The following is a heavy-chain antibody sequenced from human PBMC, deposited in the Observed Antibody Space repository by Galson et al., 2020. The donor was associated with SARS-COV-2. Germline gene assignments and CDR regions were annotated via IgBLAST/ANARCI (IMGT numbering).Heavy chain of an antibody. J-gene: IGHJ4*02. CDR2: IYHSGST. D-gene: IGHD3-9*01. CDR1: GGSVSGGSYY. Sequence: ASETLSLTCTVSGGSVSGGSYYWSWIRQPPGKGLEWIGYIYHSGSTNYNPSLKNRVTISVDTSKNQFSLKLSSVTAADTAVYYCAREHILTGYLYFFDYWGRGILVTVSS. V-gene: IGHV4-61*01. CDR3: AREHILTGYLYFFDY.